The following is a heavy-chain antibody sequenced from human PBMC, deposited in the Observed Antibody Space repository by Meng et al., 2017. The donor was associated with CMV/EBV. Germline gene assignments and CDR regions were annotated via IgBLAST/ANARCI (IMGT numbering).Heavy chain of an antibody. CDR2: INHSGST. Sequence: QVQLRQWGAGLLKPSETLSLTCAGYGGSFSGYYWSWIRQPPGKGLEWIGEINHSGSTNYNPSLKSRVTISVDTSKNQFSLKLSSVTAADTAVYYCASSLTYPDYWGQGTLVTVSS. D-gene: IGHD2-15*01. V-gene: IGHV4-34*01. J-gene: IGHJ4*02. CDR1: GGSFSGYY. CDR3: ASSLTYPDY.